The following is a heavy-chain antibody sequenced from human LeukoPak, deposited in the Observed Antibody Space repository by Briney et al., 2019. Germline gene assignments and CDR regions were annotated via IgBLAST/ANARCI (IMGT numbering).Heavy chain of an antibody. Sequence: GGSLRLSCVPSGFSFSNYAMSWVRQAQGQGLEWVSSISGSGGSTHYADSVKGRFTISRDKTKNTLYLQMNSLRAEDTAVYYCAKSSYYDASGYYREYYFDYWGQGTLVTVSS. D-gene: IGHD3-22*01. CDR2: ISGSGGST. V-gene: IGHV3-23*01. CDR1: GFSFSNYA. J-gene: IGHJ4*02. CDR3: AKSSYYDASGYYREYYFDY.